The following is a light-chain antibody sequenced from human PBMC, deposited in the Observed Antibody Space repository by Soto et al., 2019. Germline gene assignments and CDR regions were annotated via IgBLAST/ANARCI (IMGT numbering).Light chain of an antibody. CDR2: AAS. Sequence: DIQMTQSPSSLSASVGDRVTITCRASQSISTYLYWYQQKPGKAPKLLIYAASSLQSGVPSRFSGSGSGTDFTLTISSLQPEDFATYHCQQSYSIPITFDQGTRLEMK. J-gene: IGKJ5*01. CDR1: QSISTY. CDR3: QQSYSIPIT. V-gene: IGKV1-39*01.